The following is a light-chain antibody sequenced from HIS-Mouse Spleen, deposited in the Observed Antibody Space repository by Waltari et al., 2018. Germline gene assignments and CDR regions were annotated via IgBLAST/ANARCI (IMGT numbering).Light chain of an antibody. CDR2: EGS. CDR3: CSYAGSSTVV. Sequence: QSALTQPASVSGSPGQSITISCTVTSSDVWSYNLVSWYHQHPGKAPKLMIYEGSKRPSGVSNRFSGSKSGNTASLTISGLQAEDEADYYCCSYAGSSTVVFGGGTKLTVL. V-gene: IGLV2-23*01. CDR1: SSDVWSYNL. J-gene: IGLJ2*01.